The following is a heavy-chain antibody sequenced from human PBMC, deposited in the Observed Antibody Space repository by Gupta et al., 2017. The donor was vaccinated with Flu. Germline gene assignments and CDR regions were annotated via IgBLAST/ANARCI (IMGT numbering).Heavy chain of an antibody. Sequence: QVQLVQSGAEVKKPGASVTVPCKASGYTFPGSYINWVRQAPGQGLEWMGWINPNSGGTNYAQKFQGRVTMTRDTSISTAYMELSRLRSDDTAVYYCASTPIGYSGSNWFDPWGQGTLVTVSS. V-gene: IGHV1-2*02. CDR1: GYTFPGSY. D-gene: IGHD5-12*01. CDR2: INPNSGGT. J-gene: IGHJ5*02. CDR3: ASTPIGYSGSNWFDP.